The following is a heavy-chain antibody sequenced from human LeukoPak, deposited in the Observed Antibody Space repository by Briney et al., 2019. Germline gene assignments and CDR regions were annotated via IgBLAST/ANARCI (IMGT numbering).Heavy chain of an antibody. CDR1: GVSISSYY. J-gene: IGHJ4*02. CDR2: IYTSGST. Sequence: SETLSLTCTASGVSISSYYWSWIRQPAGKGLEWIGRIYTSGSTNYNPSLKSRVTMSVDTSKNQCSLKLRSVTAADTAVYYCARDCSSCWYPAASYFDYWGQGSLVTVSS. CDR3: ARDCSSCWYPAASYFDY. D-gene: IGHD6-13*01. V-gene: IGHV4-4*07.